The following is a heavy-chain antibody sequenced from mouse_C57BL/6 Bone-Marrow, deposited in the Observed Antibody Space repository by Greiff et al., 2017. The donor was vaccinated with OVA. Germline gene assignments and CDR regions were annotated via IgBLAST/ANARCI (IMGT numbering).Heavy chain of an antibody. CDR2: INPSSGYT. J-gene: IGHJ2*01. V-gene: IGHV1-4*01. CDR3: ARAWPPHWVFDY. CDR1: GYTFTSYT. D-gene: IGHD4-1*01. Sequence: VKLQESGAELARPGASVKMSCKASGYTFTSYTMHWVKQRPGQGLEWIGYINPSSGYTKYNQKFKDKATLTADKSSSTAYMQLSSLTSEDSAVYYCARAWPPHWVFDYWGQGTTLTVSS.